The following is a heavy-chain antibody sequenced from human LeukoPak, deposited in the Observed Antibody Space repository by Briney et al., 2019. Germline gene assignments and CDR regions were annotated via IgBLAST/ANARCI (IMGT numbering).Heavy chain of an antibody. D-gene: IGHD3-10*01. J-gene: IGHJ4*02. CDR2: ISYDGSNK. CDR3: ARTLVRGVDYFDY. V-gene: IGHV3-30-3*01. CDR1: GFTFSNYA. Sequence: GRSLRLSCSTSGFTFSNYAMHWVRQAPGKGLEWVAVISYDGSNKFYADSVKGRFTISRDNSWNTLYLQMNSLRAEDTAVYYCARTLVRGVDYFDYWGQGTLVTVSS.